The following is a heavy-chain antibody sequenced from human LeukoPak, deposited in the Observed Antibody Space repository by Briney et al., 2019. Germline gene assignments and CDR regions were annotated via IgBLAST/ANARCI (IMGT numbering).Heavy chain of an antibody. CDR3: TTAEYSGSYLGTETLDY. CDR2: DGGTT. J-gene: IGHJ4*02. D-gene: IGHD1-26*01. Sequence: DGGTTDYAAPVKGRFTISRDDSKNTLYLQMNSLKTEDTAVYYCTTAEYSGSYLGTETLDYWGQGTLVTVSS. V-gene: IGHV3-15*01.